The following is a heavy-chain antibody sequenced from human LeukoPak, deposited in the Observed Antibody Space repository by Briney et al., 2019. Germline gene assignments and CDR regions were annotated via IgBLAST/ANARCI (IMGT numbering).Heavy chain of an antibody. J-gene: IGHJ4*02. Sequence: ASVKVSCKXSGYTFTGYYMHWVRQSPGQGLEWMGWINHNSGGTNYAQKFQGRVTMTRDTSISTAYMELSRLRSDDTAVYYCARVTYYYYSSGYYYGACFDYWGQGTLVTVSS. CDR3: ARVTYYYYSSGYYYGACFDY. D-gene: IGHD3-22*01. CDR2: INHNSGGT. CDR1: GYTFTGYY. V-gene: IGHV1-2*02.